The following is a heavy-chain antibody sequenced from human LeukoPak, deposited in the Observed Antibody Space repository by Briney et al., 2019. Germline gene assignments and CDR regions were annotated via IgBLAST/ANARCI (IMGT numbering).Heavy chain of an antibody. J-gene: IGHJ4*02. Sequence: PSETLSLTCAVYGGSFSGYYWSWIRQPPGKGLEWIGEINHSGSTNYNPSLKSRVTISVDTSKNQFSLKLSSVTAADTAVYYCARRLSIVATSRDTKRRGIHFMNWGQGTLVTVSS. CDR2: INHSGST. D-gene: IGHD5-12*01. CDR1: GGSFSGYY. V-gene: IGHV4-34*01. CDR3: ARRLSIVATSRDTKRRGIHFMN.